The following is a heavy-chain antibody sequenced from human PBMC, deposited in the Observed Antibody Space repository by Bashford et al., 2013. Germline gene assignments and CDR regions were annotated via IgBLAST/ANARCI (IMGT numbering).Heavy chain of an antibody. CDR3: ASSQDAWVLFAY. CDR2: ISPDGAHI. D-gene: IGHD3-16*01. J-gene: IGHJ4*02. V-gene: IGHV3-21*01. Sequence: VRQAPGKGLEWLSSISPDGAHIYYADSVKGRFSVSRDNAKNSLYMQMNSLRAEDTAVYYCASSQDAWVLFAYWGQGTPVTVSS.